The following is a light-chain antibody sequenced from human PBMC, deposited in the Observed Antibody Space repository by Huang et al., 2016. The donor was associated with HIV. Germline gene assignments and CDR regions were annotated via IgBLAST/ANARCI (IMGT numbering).Light chain of an antibody. CDR1: QSISSY. CDR3: QQTYIIPIT. CDR2: AAS. J-gene: IGKJ2*01. V-gene: IGKV1-39*01. Sequence: DIQMTQSPFSLSASVGDRVTITCRASQSISSYLNWYQQKPGKAPKILIYAASTLQSGIPSWFSGSGAGTDFTLTITSLQPEDFATYYCQQTYIIPITFGQGTKLEIK.